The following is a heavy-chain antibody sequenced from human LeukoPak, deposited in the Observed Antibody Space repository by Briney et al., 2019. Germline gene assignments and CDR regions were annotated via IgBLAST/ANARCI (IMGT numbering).Heavy chain of an antibody. Sequence: PGGSLRLSCAASGFSFSNYEMKWVRQAPGKGLEWVSYISSSGSTTHYADSVKGRFTISRDNAKNSLSLQMNSLRVEDTAVYYCARGVPARRFDYWGQGTLVTVSS. V-gene: IGHV3-48*03. CDR3: ARGVPARRFDY. CDR2: ISSSGSTT. J-gene: IGHJ4*02. CDR1: GFSFSNYE.